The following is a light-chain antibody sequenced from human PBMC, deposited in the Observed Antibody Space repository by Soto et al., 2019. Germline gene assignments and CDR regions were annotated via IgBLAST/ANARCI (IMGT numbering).Light chain of an antibody. J-gene: IGKJ4*01. Sequence: MTQSPSSLSVSPGERATLSCRASQSVSSNLAWYQQKPGQAPRLLIYHASTRATGIPARFSGSGSGTEFTLTISSLQSEDFAVYYCQQYNKWPLTFGGGTKVEIK. V-gene: IGKV3-15*01. CDR1: QSVSSN. CDR2: HAS. CDR3: QQYNKWPLT.